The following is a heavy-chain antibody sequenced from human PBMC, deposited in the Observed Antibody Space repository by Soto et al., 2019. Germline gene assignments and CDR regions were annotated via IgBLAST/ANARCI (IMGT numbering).Heavy chain of an antibody. CDR2: ISGSGRHT. Sequence: GSLRLSCAASGFTFSDFAMSWVRLAPGKGLQWVSAISGSGRHTYYSDSVKGRFAISRDNSKNTLFLDLNSLIAEDTALYYCAKCFYESLTGYYNFDFWGRGALVTASS. CDR3: AKCFYESLTGYYNFDF. J-gene: IGHJ4*02. CDR1: GFTFSDFA. V-gene: IGHV3-23*01. D-gene: IGHD3-9*01.